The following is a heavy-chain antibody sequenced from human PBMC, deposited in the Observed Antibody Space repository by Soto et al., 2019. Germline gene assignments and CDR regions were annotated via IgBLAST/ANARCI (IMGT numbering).Heavy chain of an antibody. CDR3: ATEVIHDAFGI. J-gene: IGHJ3*02. D-gene: IGHD3-22*01. V-gene: IGHV1-8*01. Sequence: QVQLVQSGAEVKKPGASVKVSCKASGYTFTSYDINWVRQATGQGLEWMGWMNPNSGNTGNAQKYQGRVTMTRNTSVSTGYMELSSLRSEDTAVYYCATEVIHDAFGIWGQGTMVTVSS. CDR1: GYTFTSYD. CDR2: MNPNSGNT.